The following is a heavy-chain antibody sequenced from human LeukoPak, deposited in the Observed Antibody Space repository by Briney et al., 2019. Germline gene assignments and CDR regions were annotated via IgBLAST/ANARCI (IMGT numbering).Heavy chain of an antibody. D-gene: IGHD1-26*01. CDR2: IYYSGST. Sequence: PSETLSLTCTVSGGSISSYYWSWIRQPPGKGLEWIGYIYYSGSTNYNPSLKSRVTISVDTSKNQFSLKLSSVTAADTAVYYCARHLGIVGATAYNWFDPWGQGTLVTVSS. CDR1: GGSISSYY. CDR3: ARHLGIVGATAYNWFDP. J-gene: IGHJ5*02. V-gene: IGHV4-59*01.